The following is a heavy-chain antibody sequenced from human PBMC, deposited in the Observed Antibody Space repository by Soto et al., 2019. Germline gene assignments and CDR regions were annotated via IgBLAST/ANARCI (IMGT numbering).Heavy chain of an antibody. Sequence: EVQLVESGGGLVQPGGSLRLSCVASGFTFNSHEMNWVRQAPGKGLEWVSYISSSGSPIDYADSVRGRFTISRDNAKNSVILQMNSLRVEDTAVYYCVRSWGVYCSSTRCYSPWLDPWGQGTLVTVSS. D-gene: IGHD2-2*02. J-gene: IGHJ5*02. CDR3: VRSWGVYCSSTRCYSPWLDP. V-gene: IGHV3-48*03. CDR1: GFTFNSHE. CDR2: ISSSGSPI.